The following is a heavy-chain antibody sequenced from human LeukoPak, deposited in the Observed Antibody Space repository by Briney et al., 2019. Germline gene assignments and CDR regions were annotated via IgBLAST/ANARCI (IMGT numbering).Heavy chain of an antibody. CDR3: VKDRPNYYDSSGHYYRRDGDC. V-gene: IGHV3-23*01. CDR2: TTSSDGAT. Sequence: GGSLRLSCAASGFAFNVYAMSWVRQPTGKGPEWGSSTTSSDGATYYADSVKGRFTISRDNSRNTLYLQMNSLRAEDTAVYFCVKDRPNYYDSSGHYYRRDGDCWGQGTLVTVSS. D-gene: IGHD3-22*01. CDR1: GFAFNVYA. J-gene: IGHJ4*02.